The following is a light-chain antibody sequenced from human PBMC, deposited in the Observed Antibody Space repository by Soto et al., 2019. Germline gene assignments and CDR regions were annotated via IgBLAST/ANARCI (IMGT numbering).Light chain of an antibody. CDR1: QSVSCNY. Sequence: EIVLTQAPGTLSLSPGERATLSCRASQSVSCNYLAWYQQKPGQTPKLLIYGGSTRATGIPARFSGSGSGTEFTLTISRLQSVDFAVYYCHHYASWPLTFGGGTKVDIK. CDR2: GGS. V-gene: IGKV3-20*01. J-gene: IGKJ4*01. CDR3: HHYASWPLT.